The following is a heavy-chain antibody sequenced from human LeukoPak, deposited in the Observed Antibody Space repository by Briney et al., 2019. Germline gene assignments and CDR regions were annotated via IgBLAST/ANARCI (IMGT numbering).Heavy chain of an antibody. CDR3: ATVTYGRVVGDFDY. Sequence: ASVKLSCTASGYTFTSYDINWVRQATGQGLEWMGWMNPNSGNTGYAHKFQGRVTITRNTSISTAYMELSSLRSEDTAVYYCATVTYGRVVGDFDYCGQGTQVTVSS. J-gene: IGHJ4*02. CDR2: MNPNSGNT. V-gene: IGHV1-8*01. D-gene: IGHD3-16*02. CDR1: GYTFTSYD.